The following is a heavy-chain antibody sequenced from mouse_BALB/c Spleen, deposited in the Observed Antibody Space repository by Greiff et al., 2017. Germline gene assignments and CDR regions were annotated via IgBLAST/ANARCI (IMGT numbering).Heavy chain of an antibody. CDR3: ARREIYYDYDVGFAY. J-gene: IGHJ3*01. Sequence: VQLQQSGPELVKPGASVKISCKASGYAFSSSWMNWVKQRPGQGLEWIGRIYPGDGDTNYNGKFKGKATLTADKSSSTAYMQLSSLTSVDSAVYFCARREIYYDYDVGFAYWGQGTLVTVSA. D-gene: IGHD2-4*01. CDR1: GYAFSSSW. CDR2: IYPGDGDT. V-gene: IGHV1-82*01.